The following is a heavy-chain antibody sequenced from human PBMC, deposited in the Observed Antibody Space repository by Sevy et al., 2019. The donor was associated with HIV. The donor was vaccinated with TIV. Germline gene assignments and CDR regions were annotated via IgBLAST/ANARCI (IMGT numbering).Heavy chain of an antibody. CDR2: IKQDGSEK. J-gene: IGHJ4*02. D-gene: IGHD6-13*01. CDR3: AREASDIAAAGTMDY. CDR1: GFTFSSYW. Sequence: GGSLRLSCAASGFTFSSYWMSWVRQAPGKGLEWVANIKQDGSEKYYVDSVKGRFTISRDNAKNSLYLQMTSLRAEDTAVYYCAREASDIAAAGTMDYWGQGTLVTVSS. V-gene: IGHV3-7*01.